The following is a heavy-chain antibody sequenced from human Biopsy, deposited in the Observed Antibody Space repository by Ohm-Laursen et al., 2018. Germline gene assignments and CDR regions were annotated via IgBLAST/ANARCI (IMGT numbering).Heavy chain of an antibody. CDR1: GGSISNNNYY. D-gene: IGHD3-22*01. CDR2: IFYRGST. J-gene: IGHJ5*02. Sequence: SGTLSLTCTVSGGSISNNNYYWGWIRQPPGKGLEWIGSIFYRGSTHYKPSLKSRVNISVDTSKNQLSLKLNSVTAADTAVYYCARDYDTSGYYYVSWGQGTLVTVSS. V-gene: IGHV4-39*01. CDR3: ARDYDTSGYYYVS.